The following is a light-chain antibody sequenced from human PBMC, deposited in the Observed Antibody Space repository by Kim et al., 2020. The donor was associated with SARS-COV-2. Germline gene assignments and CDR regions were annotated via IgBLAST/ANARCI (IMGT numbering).Light chain of an antibody. J-gene: IGKJ1*01. CDR2: KAS. CDR3: QQYDSYPCT. CDR1: QSISDW. V-gene: IGKV1-5*03. Sequence: DIQMTQSPSTLSASVGDRVTITCRASQSISDWLAWYQQKPGKVPKVLIYKASSLESGVPSRFSGSGSGTDFTLTISSLQPDDFATYYCQQYDSYPCTFGQGTKV.